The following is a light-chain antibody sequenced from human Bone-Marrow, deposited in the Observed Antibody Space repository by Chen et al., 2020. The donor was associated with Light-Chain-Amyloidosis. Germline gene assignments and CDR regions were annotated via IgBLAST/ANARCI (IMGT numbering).Light chain of an antibody. CDR1: TSDGGNF. Sequence: QSALTPPPSVSGSPGQSITISCTGATSDGGNFVSWNHPHSGKVPKLIIYEGNVRPAGVATRFSGSKSGNTASLTISGLQAEDEADYYCCTGTTTLLRFGGGTKLTVL. CDR3: CTGTTTLLR. CDR2: EGN. J-gene: IGLJ2*01. V-gene: IGLV2-14*02.